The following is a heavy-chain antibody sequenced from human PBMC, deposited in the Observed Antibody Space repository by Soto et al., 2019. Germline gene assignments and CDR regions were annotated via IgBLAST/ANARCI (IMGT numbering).Heavy chain of an antibody. CDR2: ISYDGSNK. Sequence: VQLVESGGGVVQPGRSLRLSCAASGFTFSSYAMHWVRQAPGKGLEWVAVISYDGSNKYYADSVKGRFTISRDNSKNTLYLQMNSLRAEDTAVYYCARDELGYCTNGVCWYYYYYGMDVWGQGTTVTVSS. D-gene: IGHD2-8*01. J-gene: IGHJ6*02. CDR1: GFTFSSYA. V-gene: IGHV3-30-3*01. CDR3: ARDELGYCTNGVCWYYYYYGMDV.